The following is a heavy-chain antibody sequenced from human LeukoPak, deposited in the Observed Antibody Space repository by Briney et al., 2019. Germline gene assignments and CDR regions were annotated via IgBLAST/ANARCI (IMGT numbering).Heavy chain of an antibody. D-gene: IGHD3-22*01. CDR3: ARGSGYYDTGSFSFVDN. J-gene: IGHJ4*02. CDR2: TYYRSQWFI. Sequence: PSQTLSLTCAISGDSVSSDSAAWNWIRQSPSIGLEWLVRTYYRSQWFIDYAVSVKTRITIKSDTSRNQFSLELNSVTPEDTGVYYCARGSGYYDTGSFSFVDNWGQGTLVTVSS. CDR1: GDSVSSDSAA. V-gene: IGHV6-1*01.